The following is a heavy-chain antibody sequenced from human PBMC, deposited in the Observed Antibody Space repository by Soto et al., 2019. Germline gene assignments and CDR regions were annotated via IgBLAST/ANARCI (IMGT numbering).Heavy chain of an antibody. D-gene: IGHD2-2*02. CDR3: AKDRGGLPATAICPLDY. J-gene: IGHJ4*02. Sequence: GGSLRLSCAASGFTFSSYAMSWVRQAPGKGLEWVSAISGSGGSTYYADSVKGRFTISRDNSKNTLYLQMNSLRAEDTAVYYCAKDRGGLPATAICPLDYWGQGTLVTVSS. CDR1: GFTFSSYA. CDR2: ISGSGGST. V-gene: IGHV3-23*01.